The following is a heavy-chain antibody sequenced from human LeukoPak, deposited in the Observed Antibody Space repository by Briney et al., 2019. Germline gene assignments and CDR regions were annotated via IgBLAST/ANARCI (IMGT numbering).Heavy chain of an antibody. D-gene: IGHD1-26*01. CDR1: GFTFRNYA. J-gene: IGHJ4*02. Sequence: GGSLRLSCAASGFTFRNYAMSWVRQAPGKGLEWVPIISDSGDSTYYADSVKGRFTISRDTSMNTLYLQMNSLRADDTAIYYCARLYSGTSSWYDYWGQGTLVTVSS. CDR3: ARLYSGTSSWYDY. CDR2: ISDSGDST. V-gene: IGHV3-23*01.